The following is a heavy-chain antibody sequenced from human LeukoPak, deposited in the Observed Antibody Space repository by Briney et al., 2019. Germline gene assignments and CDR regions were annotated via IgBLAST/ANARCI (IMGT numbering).Heavy chain of an antibody. CDR3: AKLEYSSGWYDARIDY. D-gene: IGHD6-19*01. J-gene: IGHJ4*02. Sequence: GGSLRLSCAASGFTFSDYYMSWIRQAPGKGLEWVSFIYSGGSTYYADSVKGRFTISRDNSKNTLYLQMNSLRAEDTAVYYCAKLEYSSGWYDARIDYWGQGILVTVSS. CDR2: IYSGGST. CDR1: GFTFSDYY. V-gene: IGHV3-66*02.